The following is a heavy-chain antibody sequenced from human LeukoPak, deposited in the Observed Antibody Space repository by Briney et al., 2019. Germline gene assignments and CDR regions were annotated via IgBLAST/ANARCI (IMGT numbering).Heavy chain of an antibody. CDR3: AKGITSAGSSSCYDY. V-gene: IGHV3-11*05. Sequence: PGGSLRLSCAASGFTFSDYYMSWIRQAPGKGLEWVSYISSSSSYTNYADSVKGRFTISRDDSKNTLYLQMNSLRAEDTALYYCAKGITSAGSSSCYDYWGQGTLVTVSS. J-gene: IGHJ4*02. CDR2: ISSSSSYT. CDR1: GFTFSDYY. D-gene: IGHD2-2*01.